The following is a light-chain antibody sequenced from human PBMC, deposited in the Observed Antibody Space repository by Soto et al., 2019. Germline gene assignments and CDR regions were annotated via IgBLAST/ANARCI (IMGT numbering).Light chain of an antibody. CDR3: ASWDASVGGPA. V-gene: IGLV1-47*02. Sequence: QSALTQPPSASGTPGQRVTISCSGTNSNIGSKYVYWYQQVPGTAPKHLIYSNNQRPSGGPDRFSGSKSGTSASLAISDRRSEDEADYYCASWDASVGGPAFGGGTKLTVL. CDR1: NSNIGSKY. J-gene: IGLJ2*01. CDR2: SNN.